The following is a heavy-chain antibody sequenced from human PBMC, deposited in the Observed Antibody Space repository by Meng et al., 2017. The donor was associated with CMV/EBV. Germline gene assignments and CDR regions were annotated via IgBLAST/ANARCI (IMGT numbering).Heavy chain of an antibody. D-gene: IGHD6-13*01. J-gene: IGHJ6*02. V-gene: IGHV3-21*01. Sequence: GGSLRLSCAASGFTFSSYSMNWVRQAPGKGLEWVSSISSSSSYIYYADSVKGRFTISRDNAKNSLYLQMNSLRAEDTAVYYCASLLGIYYGMDVWGQGTTVTVSS. CDR2: ISSSSSYI. CDR3: ASLLGIYYGMDV. CDR1: GFTFSSYS.